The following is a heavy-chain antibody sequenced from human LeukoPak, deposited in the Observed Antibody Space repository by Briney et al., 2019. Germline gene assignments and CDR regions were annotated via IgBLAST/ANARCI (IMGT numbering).Heavy chain of an antibody. Sequence: SETLSLTCTVSGGSISTYYWSWFRQPPGKGLEWIGYIFYSGSTNYNPSLKSRVTISVDTSKNQFSLKLSSVTAADTAVYYCARDRRGYSGLGRPFDIWGQGTMVTVSS. V-gene: IGHV4-59*12. CDR1: GGSISTYY. CDR3: ARDRRGYSGLGRPFDI. CDR2: IFYSGST. D-gene: IGHD5-12*01. J-gene: IGHJ3*02.